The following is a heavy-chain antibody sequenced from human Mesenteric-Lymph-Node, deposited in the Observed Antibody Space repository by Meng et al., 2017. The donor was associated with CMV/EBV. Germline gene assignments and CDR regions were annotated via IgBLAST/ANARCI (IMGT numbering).Heavy chain of an antibody. V-gene: IGHV3-11*04. D-gene: IGHD6-13*01. CDR1: GFTFSDYY. Sequence: SGFTFSDYYMSWIRQAPGKGLEWVSYISSSGSTIYYADSVKGRFTISRDNAKNSLYLQMNSLRAEDTAVYYCARDRIGYGSSWNDYWGQGTLVTVSS. J-gene: IGHJ4*02. CDR3: ARDRIGYGSSWNDY. CDR2: ISSSGSTI.